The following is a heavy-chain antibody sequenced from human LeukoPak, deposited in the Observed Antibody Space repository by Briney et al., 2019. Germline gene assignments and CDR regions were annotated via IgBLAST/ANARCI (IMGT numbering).Heavy chain of an antibody. Sequence: GGTLRLSCAASGFTFSSYGMSWVRQAPGKGLEWVSVIYSGGSTYYADSVKGRFTISRDNSKSTLYLQMNSLRAEDTAVYYCARDASRWGQDVWGKGTTVTISS. CDR1: GFTFSSYG. V-gene: IGHV3-66*01. J-gene: IGHJ6*04. CDR3: ARDASRWGQDV. D-gene: IGHD3-16*01. CDR2: IYSGGST.